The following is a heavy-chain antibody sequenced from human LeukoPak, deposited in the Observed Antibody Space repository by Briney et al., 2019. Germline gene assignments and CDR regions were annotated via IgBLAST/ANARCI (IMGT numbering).Heavy chain of an antibody. CDR1: GFTFSSYD. Sequence: GGSLRLSCAASGFTFSSYDMHWVRQATGKGLGWVSAIGTAGDTYYPGSVKGRFTISRENAKNSLYLQMNSLRAGDTAVYYCARGSYGGYYYGMDVWGQGTTVTVSS. V-gene: IGHV3-13*01. CDR2: IGTAGDT. D-gene: IGHD4-23*01. CDR3: ARGSYGGYYYGMDV. J-gene: IGHJ6*02.